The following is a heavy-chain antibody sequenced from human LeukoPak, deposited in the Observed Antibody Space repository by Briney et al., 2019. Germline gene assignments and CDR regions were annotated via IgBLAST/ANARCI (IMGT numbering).Heavy chain of an antibody. J-gene: IGHJ5*01. CDR1: GGSISSSSYY. CDR2: IYYSGST. CDR3: ARRIRVQQLAS. D-gene: IGHD6-13*01. Sequence: SETLSLTCTVSGGSISSSSYYWGWIRQPPGKGLEWIGSIYYSGSTYYNPSLKSRVTISVDTSKNQFSLKLSSVTAADTAVYYCARRIRVQQLASWGQGTLVTVSS. V-gene: IGHV4-39*07.